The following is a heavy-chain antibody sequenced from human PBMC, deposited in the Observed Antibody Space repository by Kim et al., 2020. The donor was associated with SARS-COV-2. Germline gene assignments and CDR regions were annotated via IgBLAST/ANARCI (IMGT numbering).Heavy chain of an antibody. J-gene: IGHJ2*01. Sequence: GGSLRLSCAASGFTFSSYDMHWVRQATGKGLEWVSAIGTAGDPYYPGSVKGRFTISRENAKNSLYLQMNSLRAGDTAVYYCARGSLWTRYWYFDLWGRGTLVTVSS. CDR3: ARGSLWTRYWYFDL. V-gene: IGHV3-13*05. CDR2: IGTAGDP. D-gene: IGHD2-21*01. CDR1: GFTFSSYD.